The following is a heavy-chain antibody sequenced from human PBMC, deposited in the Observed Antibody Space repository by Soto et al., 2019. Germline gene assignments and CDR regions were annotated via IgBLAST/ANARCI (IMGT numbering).Heavy chain of an antibody. CDR1: GGSIDKSNYF. D-gene: IGHD2-21*01. CDR2: ILYSGTT. CDR3: ARLGWGDGDSDY. Sequence: HLQLQESGPGLVKPSATLSLTCSVSGGSIDKSNYFWGRIRQPPGKGLEWIGSILYSGTTSYNSSLKSRVTISVDTSRNQFSLTLTSVTAADTAVYYCARLGWGDGDSDYWGQGTLVTVSS. J-gene: IGHJ4*02. V-gene: IGHV4-39*01.